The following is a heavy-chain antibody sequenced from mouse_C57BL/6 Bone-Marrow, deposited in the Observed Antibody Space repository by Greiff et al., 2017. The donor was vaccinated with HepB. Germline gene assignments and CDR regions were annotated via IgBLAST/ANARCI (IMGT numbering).Heavy chain of an antibody. V-gene: IGHV1-82*01. Sequence: QVQLQQSGPELVKPGASVKISCKASGYAFSSSWMNWVKQRPGKGLEWIGRIYPGDGDTNYNGKFKGKATLTADKSSSTAYMQLRSLTSEDSAVYFCASSFFYYYGSSPYYFDYWGQGTTLTVSS. CDR2: IYPGDGDT. D-gene: IGHD1-1*01. J-gene: IGHJ2*01. CDR1: GYAFSSSW. CDR3: ASSFFYYYGSSPYYFDY.